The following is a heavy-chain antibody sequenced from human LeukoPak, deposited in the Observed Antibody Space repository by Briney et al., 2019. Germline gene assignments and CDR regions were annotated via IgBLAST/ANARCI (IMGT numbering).Heavy chain of an antibody. CDR2: INHSGST. V-gene: IGHV4-34*01. CDR1: GGSFGGYY. Sequence: SETLSLTCAVYGGSFGGYYWSWIRQPPGKGLEWIGEINHSGSTNYNPSLKSRVTISVDTSKNQFSLKLSSVTAADTAVYYCARGKGLGGYYYYYYMDVWGKGTTVTVSS. D-gene: IGHD5-12*01. CDR3: ARGKGLGGYYYYYYMDV. J-gene: IGHJ6*03.